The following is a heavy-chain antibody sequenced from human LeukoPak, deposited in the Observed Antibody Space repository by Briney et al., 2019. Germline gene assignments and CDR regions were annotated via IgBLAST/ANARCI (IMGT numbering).Heavy chain of an antibody. J-gene: IGHJ4*02. D-gene: IGHD5-24*01. Sequence: GGSLRLSCAGSGFTFSSYAMSWVRQAPGKGLEWVSDISGSGGSTYYADSVKGRFTISRDNSKNTLYLQMNSLRAEDTAVYYCAKSGYNRFDYWGQGTLVTVSS. CDR3: AKSGYNRFDY. V-gene: IGHV3-23*01. CDR1: GFTFSSYA. CDR2: ISGSGGST.